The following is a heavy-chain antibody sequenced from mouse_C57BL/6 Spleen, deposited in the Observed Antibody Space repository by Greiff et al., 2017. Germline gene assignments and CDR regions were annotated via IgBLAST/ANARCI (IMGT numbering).Heavy chain of an antibody. CDR2: IWRGGST. Sequence: VQLVESGPGLVQPSQSLSITCTVSGFSLTSYGVHWVRQSPGKGLEWLGVIWRGGSTDYNAAFMSRLSITKDNSKSQVFFKMNSLQADDTAIYYCAKNLDLLYYAMDYWGQGTSVTVSS. D-gene: IGHD2-1*01. J-gene: IGHJ4*01. CDR1: GFSLTSYG. V-gene: IGHV2-5*01. CDR3: AKNLDLLYYAMDY.